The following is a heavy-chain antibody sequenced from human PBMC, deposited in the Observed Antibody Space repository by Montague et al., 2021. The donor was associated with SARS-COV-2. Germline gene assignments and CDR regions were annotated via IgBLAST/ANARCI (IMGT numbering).Heavy chain of an antibody. Sequence: SLRLSCAASGFSFRTYWMAWVRQAPGKGLVWVSSINGGGSGTTYPDSVKGRFAISRDNAKNTLYLQMNSLRVDDTAVCYCLRENYGAFDAWGQGTMVTVSS. J-gene: IGHJ3*01. CDR1: GFSFRTYW. V-gene: IGHV3-74*01. D-gene: IGHD3-10*01. CDR3: LRENYGAFDA. CDR2: INGGGSGT.